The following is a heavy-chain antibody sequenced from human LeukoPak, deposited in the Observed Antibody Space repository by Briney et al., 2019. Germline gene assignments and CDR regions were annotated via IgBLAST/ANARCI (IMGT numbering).Heavy chain of an antibody. V-gene: IGHV4-31*03. Sequence: PSQTLSLTCTVSGGSISSGGYYWSWIRQHPGKGLEWIVYIYYSGSTYYNPSLKSRITISVYTSKNQFSLKLSSVTAADTAVYYCAREGDILTGYDYFDYWGQGTLVTVSS. CDR3: AREGDILTGYDYFDY. CDR1: GGSISSGGYY. J-gene: IGHJ4*02. D-gene: IGHD3-9*01. CDR2: IYYSGST.